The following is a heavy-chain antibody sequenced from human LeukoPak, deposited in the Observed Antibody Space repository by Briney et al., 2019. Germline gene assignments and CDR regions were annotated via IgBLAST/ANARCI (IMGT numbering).Heavy chain of an antibody. CDR3: ARGNSCGFR. Sequence: SETLSLTCTVSGDSISRGGYYWSWIRQHPGKGLEWIGYIYYSVSSYYNPSFMSRLTISVDTSKNQFSLKLSSVTAADTAVYYCARGNSCGFRWGQGTLVTVSS. J-gene: IGHJ4*02. CDR1: GDSISRGGYY. D-gene: IGHD3-22*01. V-gene: IGHV4-31*03. CDR2: IYYSVSS.